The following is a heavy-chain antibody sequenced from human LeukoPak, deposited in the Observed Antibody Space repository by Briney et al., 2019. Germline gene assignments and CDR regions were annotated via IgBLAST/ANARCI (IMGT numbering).Heavy chain of an antibody. CDR1: GFTFSSYG. J-gene: IGHJ4*02. CDR2: IWYDGSNK. V-gene: IGHV3-33*01. D-gene: IGHD1-26*01. Sequence: PGRSLRLTCAASGFTFSSYGMHWVRQAPGKGLEWVAVIWYDGSNKYYADSVKGRFTISRDNSKNTLYLQMNSLRAEDTAVYYCATERSPWEPLDWGQGTLVTVSS. CDR3: ATERSPWEPLD.